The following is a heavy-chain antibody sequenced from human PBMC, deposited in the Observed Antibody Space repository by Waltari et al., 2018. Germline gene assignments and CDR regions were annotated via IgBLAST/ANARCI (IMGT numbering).Heavy chain of an antibody. D-gene: IGHD1-26*01. CDR2: IKQDGSAK. Sequence: EVQLVESGGGLVQPGGSLRLSGEACGFTSSSYWMRWVGQAPGKGLEFVANIKQDGSAKNHVDSVKGRFTISRDNARNIVYLQMNSLRDEDTAVYYCVKDEWEAYFEFWGQGTLVTVSS. J-gene: IGHJ4*02. CDR1: GFTSSSYW. CDR3: VKDEWEAYFEF. V-gene: IGHV3-7*01.